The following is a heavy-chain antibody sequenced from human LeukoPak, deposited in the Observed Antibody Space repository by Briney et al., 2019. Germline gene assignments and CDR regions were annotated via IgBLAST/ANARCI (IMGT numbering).Heavy chain of an antibody. CDR3: ARCDSSGYYFYYYYYMDV. D-gene: IGHD3-22*01. V-gene: IGHV3-11*04. CDR2: ISSSGSTI. J-gene: IGHJ6*03. CDR1: GFTFSDYY. Sequence: PGGSLRLSCAASGFTFSDYYMSWIRQAPGKGLEWVSYISSSGSTIYYADSVKGRFTISRDNAKNSLYLQMNSLRAEDTAVYYCARCDSSGYYFYYYYYMDVWGKVTTVTVSS.